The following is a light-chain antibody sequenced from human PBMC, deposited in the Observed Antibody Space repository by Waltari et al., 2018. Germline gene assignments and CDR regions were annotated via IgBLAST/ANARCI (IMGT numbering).Light chain of an antibody. CDR1: QNINNY. Sequence: DIVLTQSPATLSLSPGERGTLSCRASQNINNYLAWYQQRPGQAPRLLIYDASNRATGIPARFSGSGSGTDFTLTINSLEPEDFAVYYCQQRRDWPLTFGGGTTVDIK. J-gene: IGKJ4*01. CDR3: QQRRDWPLT. V-gene: IGKV3-11*01. CDR2: DAS.